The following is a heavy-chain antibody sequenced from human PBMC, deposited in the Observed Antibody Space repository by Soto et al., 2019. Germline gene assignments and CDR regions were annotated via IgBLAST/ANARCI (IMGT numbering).Heavy chain of an antibody. Sequence: QVQLQESGPGLVKPSQTLSLTCTVSGGSISSGDYYWSWIRQPPGKGLEWIGYIYYSGSTYYNPSLTSRVTIFVDTSKNQFSLKLSSVTAADTAVYYCARVDIVVVPAAIQGGDFDICGQGTMVTVSS. CDR3: ARVDIVVVPAAIQGGDFDI. D-gene: IGHD2-2*01. CDR1: GGSISSGDYY. J-gene: IGHJ3*02. CDR2: IYYSGST. V-gene: IGHV4-30-4*01.